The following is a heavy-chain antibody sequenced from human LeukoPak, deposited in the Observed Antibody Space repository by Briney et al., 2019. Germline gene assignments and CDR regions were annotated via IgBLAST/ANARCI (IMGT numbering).Heavy chain of an antibody. CDR3: ARVRRLLPFYYYYMDV. CDR2: INHSGST. D-gene: IGHD2-15*01. Sequence: PSETLSLTCAVYGGSFSGYYWSWSHQPPGKGLEWIGEINHSGSTNYNPSLKSRVTISVDTSKNQFSLKLSSVPAADTAVYYCARVRRLLPFYYYYMDVWGKGTTVTVSS. CDR1: GGSFSGYY. V-gene: IGHV4-34*01. J-gene: IGHJ6*03.